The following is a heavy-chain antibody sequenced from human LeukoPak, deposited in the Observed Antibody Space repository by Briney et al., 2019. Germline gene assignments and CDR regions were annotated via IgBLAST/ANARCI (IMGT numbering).Heavy chain of an antibody. CDR1: GGTFSSYA. Sequence: SVKVSCKASGGTFSSYAISWVRQAPGQGLEWMGRIIPIFGTANYAQRFQGRVTITTDESTSTAYMELSSLRSEDTAVYYCASSPQPKWEYMDVWGKGTTVTVSS. J-gene: IGHJ6*03. CDR3: ASSPQPKWEYMDV. D-gene: IGHD1-26*01. V-gene: IGHV1-69*05. CDR2: IIPIFGTA.